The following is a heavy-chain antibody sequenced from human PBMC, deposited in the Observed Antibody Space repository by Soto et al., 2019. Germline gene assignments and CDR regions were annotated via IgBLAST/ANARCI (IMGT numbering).Heavy chain of an antibody. J-gene: IGHJ5*02. D-gene: IGHD2-15*01. CDR2: ISGYNGNT. V-gene: IGHV1-18*01. Sequence: ASVKVSCKASGYTFTSYGISWVRQAPGQGLEWMGWISGYNGNTNYSQKSQGRVTITTDTSTSTVYMEMSSLRPEDTAVYYCARDSPRVMVAGTGWFDPWGQGTPVTVSS. CDR3: ARDSPRVMVAGTGWFDP. CDR1: GYTFTSYG.